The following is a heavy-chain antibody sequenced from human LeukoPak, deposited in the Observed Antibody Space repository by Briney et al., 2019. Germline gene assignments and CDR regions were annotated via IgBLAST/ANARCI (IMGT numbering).Heavy chain of an antibody. D-gene: IGHD5-18*01. CDR1: GYSISSGYY. J-gene: IGHJ4*02. CDR2: IYHSGST. V-gene: IGHV4-38-2*01. CDR3: ARLAPAGYSYGRGVFDY. Sequence: PSETLSLTCAVSGYSISSGYYWGWIRQPPGKGLEWIGSIYHSGSTYYNPSLESRVTISVDTSKNQFSLKLSSVTAADTAVYYCARLAPAGYSYGRGVFDYWGQGTLVTVSS.